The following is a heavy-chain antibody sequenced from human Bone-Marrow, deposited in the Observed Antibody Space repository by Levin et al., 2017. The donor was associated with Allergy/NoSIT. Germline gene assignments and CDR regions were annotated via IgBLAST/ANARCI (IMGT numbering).Heavy chain of an antibody. J-gene: IGHJ5*02. CDR2: ISLSGSII. D-gene: IGHD6-19*01. CDR3: ARALYSSGWT. V-gene: IGHV3-48*03. Sequence: GGSLRLSCAASGFTFSRNEMNWVRQAPGKGLEWVSYISLSGSIIYYADSVKGRFTISRDNAKNSLYLQMNSLRAEDTAVYYCARALYSSGWTWGQGTLVTVSS. CDR1: GFTFSRNE.